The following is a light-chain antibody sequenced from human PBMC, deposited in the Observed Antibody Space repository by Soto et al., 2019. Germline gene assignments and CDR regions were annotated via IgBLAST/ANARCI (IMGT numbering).Light chain of an antibody. CDR1: QSVLYSSNNKNY. Sequence: DIVMTQSPDSLAVSPGERATINCKSSQSVLYSSNNKNYLAWYQQKPGQPPKLLFYWASTRESGVPDRFSGSESGTDFTLTISSLQAEDVAVYYCQQYYITPWTFGQGTKVEIK. V-gene: IGKV4-1*01. J-gene: IGKJ1*01. CDR3: QQYYITPWT. CDR2: WAS.